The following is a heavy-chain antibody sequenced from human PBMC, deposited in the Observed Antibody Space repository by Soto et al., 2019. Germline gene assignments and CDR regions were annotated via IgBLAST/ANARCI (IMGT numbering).Heavy chain of an antibody. CDR3: TRVVTIFGVLRNWFDP. CDR1: GDSISSSY. CDR2: IYYLGNT. Sequence: SETLSLTCTVSGDSISSSYWSWIRQPPGKGLEWIGHIYYLGNTNYNPSLKSRVTISLDTSKNQFSLKLNSVTAADTAVYYCTRVVTIFGVLRNWFDPWGQGTLVTVSS. J-gene: IGHJ5*02. V-gene: IGHV4-59*01. D-gene: IGHD3-3*01.